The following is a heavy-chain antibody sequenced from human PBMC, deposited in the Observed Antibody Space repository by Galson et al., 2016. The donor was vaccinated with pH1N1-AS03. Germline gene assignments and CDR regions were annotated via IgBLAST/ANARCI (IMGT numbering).Heavy chain of an antibody. CDR2: IIPVFNIA. CDR1: GGTLSSYA. D-gene: IGHD3-22*01. CDR3: ARGSKRNYYEISGYFAH. J-gene: IGHJ5*02. V-gene: IGHV1-69*05. Sequence: SVKVSCKASGGTLSSYAINWVRQAPGQGLEWLGAIIPVFNIANYAQRLQGRVTITTDESTSTAYMELSSLGSEDTAVYYCARGSKRNYYEISGYFAHWGQGTLVSVSS.